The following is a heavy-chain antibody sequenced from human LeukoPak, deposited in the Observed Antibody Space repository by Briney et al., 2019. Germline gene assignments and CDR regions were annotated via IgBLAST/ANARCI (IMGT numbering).Heavy chain of an antibody. Sequence: GGSLRLSCAASGFTFSDYYMSWIRQAPGKGLEWVSYISSSASSIYYADSVKGRFTISRDNVKNSLYLQMNSLRAEDTAAYYCARDWGVGRRDYWGQGTLVTVSS. J-gene: IGHJ4*02. CDR2: ISSSASSI. D-gene: IGHD3-10*01. V-gene: IGHV3-11*01. CDR1: GFTFSDYY. CDR3: ARDWGVGRRDY.